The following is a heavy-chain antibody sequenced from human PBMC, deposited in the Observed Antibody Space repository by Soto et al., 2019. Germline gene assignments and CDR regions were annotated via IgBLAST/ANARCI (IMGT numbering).Heavy chain of an antibody. CDR1: GGTFSSYA. J-gene: IGHJ6*02. Sequence: QVQLVQSGAEVKKPGSSVKVSCKASGGTFSSYAISWVRQAPGQGLEWMGGFIPIFGAADYAQNFQGRGTIAADESTSTAYVELSSLRSEDTAVYYCASPRDNYYYNGMDVWGQGTTVTVSS. D-gene: IGHD3-10*01. V-gene: IGHV1-69*12. CDR3: ASPRDNYYYNGMDV. CDR2: FIPIFGAA.